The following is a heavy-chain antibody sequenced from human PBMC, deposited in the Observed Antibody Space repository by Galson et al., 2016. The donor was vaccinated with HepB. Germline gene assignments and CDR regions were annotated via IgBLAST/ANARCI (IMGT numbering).Heavy chain of an antibody. Sequence: SVKVSCKASGNTFASYILHWVRQAPGQRLEWMGWINAGNDNTKYSQKFQGRVAITRDTSARTAYMDLTSLRSEDTAVYYCARTSGYWTGFDSWGQGTLVTVSS. J-gene: IGHJ4*02. CDR1: GNTFASYI. CDR2: INAGNDNT. CDR3: ARTSGYWTGFDS. V-gene: IGHV1-3*01. D-gene: IGHD5-12*01.